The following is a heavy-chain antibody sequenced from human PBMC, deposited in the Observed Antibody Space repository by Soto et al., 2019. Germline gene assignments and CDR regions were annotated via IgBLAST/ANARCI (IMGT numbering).Heavy chain of an antibody. J-gene: IGHJ4*02. D-gene: IGHD1-26*01. CDR1: GYTFTDYY. V-gene: IGHV1-69-2*01. Sequence: EVQLVQSGAEVKNPGATVRISCRISGYTFTDYYIHWVQQTPGKGLQWVGLVDPEDGQTVYAERLRGSVTIVAETTTHSVFMDLSSLTSDDTAVYYCAADPSVGGTLGSACWGRGPLVPVSS. CDR2: VDPEDGQT. CDR3: AADPSVGGTLGSAC.